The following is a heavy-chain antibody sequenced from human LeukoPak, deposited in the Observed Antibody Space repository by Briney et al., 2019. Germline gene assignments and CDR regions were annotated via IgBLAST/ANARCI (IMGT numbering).Heavy chain of an antibody. CDR3: ARDRSWGYIDAFNI. D-gene: IGHD5-24*01. CDR1: GYTFTNYG. J-gene: IGHJ3*02. V-gene: IGHV1-18*01. CDR2: ISAYNGNT. Sequence: ASVKVSCKASGYTFTNYGISWVRQAPGQGLEWMGWISAYNGNTNYAQKFQGRVTMTTDTSTSIAYMELRSLRSDDTAVYYCARDRSWGYIDAFNIWGQGTMVTVPS.